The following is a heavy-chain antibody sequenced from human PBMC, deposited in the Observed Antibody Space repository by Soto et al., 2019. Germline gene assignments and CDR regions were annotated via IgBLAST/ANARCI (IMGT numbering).Heavy chain of an antibody. CDR2: IKQDGSEK. D-gene: IGHD6-19*01. J-gene: IGHJ4*02. V-gene: IGHV3-7*01. Sequence: GGSLRLSCAASGFTLSSYWMSWVRQAPGKGLEWVANIKQDGSEKYYVDSVKGRFTISRDNAKNSLYLQMNSLRAEDTAVYYCARDSTRGGWPFFFYFDYWGQGTLVTVSS. CDR3: ARDSTRGGWPFFFYFDY. CDR1: GFTLSSYW.